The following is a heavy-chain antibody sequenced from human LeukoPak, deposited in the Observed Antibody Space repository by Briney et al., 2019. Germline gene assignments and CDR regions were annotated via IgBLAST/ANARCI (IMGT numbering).Heavy chain of an antibody. CDR3: ARIYCGGDCLDAAPLSDAFDI. Sequence: TGGSLRLSCAASGFTFSDYYMSWIRQAPGKGLEWVSYISSSSSYTNYADSVKGRFTISRDNSKNTLYLQMNSLRAEDTAVYYCARIYCGGDCLDAAPLSDAFDIWGQGTMVTVSS. CDR1: GFTFSDYY. V-gene: IGHV3-11*06. D-gene: IGHD2-21*02. J-gene: IGHJ3*02. CDR2: ISSSSSYT.